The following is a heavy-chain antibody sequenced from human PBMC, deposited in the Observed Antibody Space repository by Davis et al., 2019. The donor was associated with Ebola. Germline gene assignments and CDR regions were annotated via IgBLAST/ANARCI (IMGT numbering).Heavy chain of an antibody. Sequence: GGSLRLSCTASGFTFGDYAMTWVRQVPGKGLEWVANIKQDGSEKYYVDSVKGRFTISRDNAKNSLYLQMNSLRAEDTAVYYCARSGLSFGVVKYHYGMDVWGKGTTVTVSS. CDR1: GFTFGDYA. D-gene: IGHD3-3*01. J-gene: IGHJ6*04. V-gene: IGHV3-7*01. CDR3: ARSGLSFGVVKYHYGMDV. CDR2: IKQDGSEK.